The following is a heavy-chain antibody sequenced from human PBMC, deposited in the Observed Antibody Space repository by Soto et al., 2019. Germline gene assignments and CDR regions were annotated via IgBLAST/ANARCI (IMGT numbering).Heavy chain of an antibody. CDR1: GYTFTSYA. CDR2: ISAYNGNT. J-gene: IGHJ4*02. Sequence: ASVKVSCKASGYTFTSYAMHWVRQAPGQRLEWMGWISAYNGNTNYSQKLQGRVTMTTDTSTSTAYMELRSLRSDDTAVYYCARMYYDILTGQGFLDYWGQGTLVTVSS. CDR3: ARMYYDILTGQGFLDY. V-gene: IGHV1-18*01. D-gene: IGHD3-9*01.